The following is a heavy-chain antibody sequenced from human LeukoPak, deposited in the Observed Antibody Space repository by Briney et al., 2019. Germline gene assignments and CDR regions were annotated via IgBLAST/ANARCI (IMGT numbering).Heavy chain of an antibody. J-gene: IGHJ6*03. V-gene: IGHV1-2*02. D-gene: IGHD3-3*01. CDR3: ARVVGVVIMNYYYYMDV. Sequence: ASVKVSCKASGYTFTGYYMHWVRQAPGQGLEWMGWINPNSGGTNYAQKFQGRVTMTTDTSTSTAYMELRSLRSDDTAVYYCARVVGVVIMNYYYYMDVWGKGTTVTVSS. CDR2: INPNSGGT. CDR1: GYTFTGYY.